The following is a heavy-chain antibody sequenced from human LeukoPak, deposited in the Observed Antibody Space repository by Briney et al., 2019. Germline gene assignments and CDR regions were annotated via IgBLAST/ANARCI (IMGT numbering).Heavy chain of an antibody. J-gene: IGHJ4*02. V-gene: IGHV3-7*01. CDR1: GFTFSSYW. CDR3: ARNGLTSITPFGY. D-gene: IGHD2-2*01. Sequence: GGSLRLSCAASGFTFSSYWMSWVRQAPGKGLEWVANIKQDGSEKYYVDSVKGRFTISRDNAKNSLYLQMNSLRAEDTAVYYCARNGLTSITPFGYWGQGTLVTVSS. CDR2: IKQDGSEK.